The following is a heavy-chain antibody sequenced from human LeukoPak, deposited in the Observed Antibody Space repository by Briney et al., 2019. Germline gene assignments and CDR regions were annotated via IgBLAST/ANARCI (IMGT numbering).Heavy chain of an antibody. CDR1: GGTFSSYA. J-gene: IGHJ4*02. V-gene: IGHV1-69*04. CDR2: IIPIFGIA. Sequence: SVKVSCKASGGTFSSYAISWVRQPPGQGLEWMGRIIPIFGIANYAQKLQGRVTITADKSTSTAYMELSSLRSEDTAVYYCARGPSDYFDYWGQGTLVTVSS. CDR3: ARGPSDYFDY.